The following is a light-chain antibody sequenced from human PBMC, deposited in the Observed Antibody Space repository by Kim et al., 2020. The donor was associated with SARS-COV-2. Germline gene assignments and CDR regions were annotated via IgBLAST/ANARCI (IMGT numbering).Light chain of an antibody. CDR2: YDS. V-gene: IGLV3-21*04. J-gene: IGLJ1*01. CDR1: NIGSKS. Sequence: APGKTARIACGGNNIGSKSVHWCQQKPGQAPVLVIYYDSDRPSGIPERFSGSNSGNTATLTISRVEAGDEADYYCHVWDSSSEHYVFGTGTKVTVL. CDR3: HVWDSSSEHYV.